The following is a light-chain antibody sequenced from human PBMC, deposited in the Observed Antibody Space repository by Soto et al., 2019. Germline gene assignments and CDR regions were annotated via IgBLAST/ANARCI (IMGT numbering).Light chain of an antibody. V-gene: IGLV2-14*01. Sequence: QSALTQPASVSGSPGQSISISCTGTSSDVGAYNYVSWYQQHPAKVPKLMIYDVSNRPSGVSDRFSGSKSGNTASLTISGLQAEDEADYYCYSYTSSSTYVFGTGTKVTVL. CDR2: DVS. CDR1: SSDVGAYNY. CDR3: YSYTSSSTYV. J-gene: IGLJ1*01.